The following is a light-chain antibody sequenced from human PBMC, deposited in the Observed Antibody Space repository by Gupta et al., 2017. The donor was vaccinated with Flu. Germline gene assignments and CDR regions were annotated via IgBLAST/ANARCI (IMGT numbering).Light chain of an antibody. CDR2: KAS. J-gene: IGKJ1*01. CDR1: QSISNW. Sequence: SPSTLSASVGDRVTSTCRASQSISNWLSWYQQKPGKAPKLLIYKASTLESGVPSRFSGSGFGTEFTLTISRLQPDDFATYYCQEYSGYWAFGQGTKVEIK. V-gene: IGKV1-5*03. CDR3: QEYSGYWA.